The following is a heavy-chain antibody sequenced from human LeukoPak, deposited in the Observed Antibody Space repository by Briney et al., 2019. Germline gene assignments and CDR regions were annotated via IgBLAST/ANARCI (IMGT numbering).Heavy chain of an antibody. CDR1: GGSISSGSYY. D-gene: IGHD6-6*01. J-gene: IGHJ6*03. Sequence: PSQTLSLTCTVSGGSISSGSYYWSWIRQPAGKGLEWIGRIYTSGSTNYNPSLKSRVTISVDTSKNQFSLKLSSVTAADTAVYYCARVGGSNSSSKGQGYYYYMDVWGKGTTVTASS. V-gene: IGHV4-61*02. CDR2: IYTSGST. CDR3: ARVGGSNSSSKGQGYYYYMDV.